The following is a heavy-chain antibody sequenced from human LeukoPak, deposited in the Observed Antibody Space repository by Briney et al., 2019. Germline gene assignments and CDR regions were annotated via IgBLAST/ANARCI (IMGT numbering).Heavy chain of an antibody. Sequence: GGSLRLSCAASGFTVSSVGRRWVSQAPGKGLELVANIKQDGSEKYYVDSVQGRFTISRDNAKNSLYLQMNSLRVEDTAVYYCARRIVGPSSGGDYWGQGTPVTVSS. CDR3: ARRIVGPSSGGDY. CDR2: IKQDGSEK. V-gene: IGHV3-7*01. CDR1: GFTVSSVG. J-gene: IGHJ4*02. D-gene: IGHD1-26*01.